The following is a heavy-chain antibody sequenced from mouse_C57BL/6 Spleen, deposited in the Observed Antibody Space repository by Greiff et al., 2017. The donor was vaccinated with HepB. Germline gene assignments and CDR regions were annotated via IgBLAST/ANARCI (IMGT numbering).Heavy chain of an antibody. J-gene: IGHJ4*01. CDR1: GYTFTSYW. CDR3: ARSSYGSSYRAMDY. Sequence: QVQLQQSGAELVRPGSSVKLSCKASGYTFTSYWMHWVKQRPIQGLEWIGNIDPADSETHYNQKFKDKATLTVDKSSSTAYMQLSSLTSEDSAVYYCARSSYGSSYRAMDYWGQGTSVTVSS. CDR2: IDPADSET. V-gene: IGHV1-52*01. D-gene: IGHD1-1*01.